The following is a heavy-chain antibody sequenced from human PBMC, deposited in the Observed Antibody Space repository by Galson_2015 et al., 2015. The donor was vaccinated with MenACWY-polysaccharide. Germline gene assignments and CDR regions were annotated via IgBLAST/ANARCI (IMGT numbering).Heavy chain of an antibody. CDR3: ARGIISMVRGVGITSSWFDP. Sequence: SLRLSCAASGFTFSDYWMHWVRQAPGKGLVWVSRINSDGSGTSYADSVKGRFTIPRDNAKNTLYLQMNSLRAEDTAVYYCARGIISMVRGVGITSSWFDPWGQGTLVIVSS. CDR2: INSDGSGT. J-gene: IGHJ5*02. D-gene: IGHD3-10*01. CDR1: GFTFSDYW. V-gene: IGHV3-74*01.